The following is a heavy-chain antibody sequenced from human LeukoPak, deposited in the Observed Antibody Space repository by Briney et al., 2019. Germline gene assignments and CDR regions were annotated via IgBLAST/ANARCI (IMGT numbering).Heavy chain of an antibody. J-gene: IGHJ6*03. Sequence: GGSLRLSCAASGFTFSNAWMSWVRQAPGKGLEWVGRIKSKTDGGTTDYAAPVKGRFTISRDDSKNTLYLQMNSLKTEDTAVYYCTTLGSYDFWSGYYHTYYYYYYYMDVWGKGTTVTVSS. CDR3: TTLGSYDFWSGYYHTYYYYYYYMDV. D-gene: IGHD3-3*01. V-gene: IGHV3-15*01. CDR1: GFTFSNAW. CDR2: IKSKTDGGTT.